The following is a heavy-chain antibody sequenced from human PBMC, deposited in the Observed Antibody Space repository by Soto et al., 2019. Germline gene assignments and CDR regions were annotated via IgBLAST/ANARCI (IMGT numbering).Heavy chain of an antibody. J-gene: IGHJ4*02. Sequence: GGSLRLSCAASGFTFSSYAMSWVRQAPGKGLEWVSAISGSGGSTYYADSVKGRFTISRDNSKNTLYLQMNSLRAEDTAVYYCAKAYNVGSYEYYFDYWGQGTLVTVSS. CDR2: ISGSGGST. CDR1: GFTFSSYA. D-gene: IGHD1-20*01. V-gene: IGHV3-23*01. CDR3: AKAYNVGSYEYYFDY.